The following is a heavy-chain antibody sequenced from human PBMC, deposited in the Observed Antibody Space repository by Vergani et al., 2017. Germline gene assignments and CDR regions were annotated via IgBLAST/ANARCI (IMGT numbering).Heavy chain of an antibody. CDR1: GFTFSSYA. J-gene: IGHJ4*02. D-gene: IGHD6-19*01. Sequence: QVQLVESGGGVVQPGRSLRLSCAASGFTFSSYAMHWVRQAPGKGLEWVAVISYDGSNKYYADSVKGRFTISRDNSKNTLYLQMNSLRAEDTAVYYCAKPPSSSGWYVDYWGQGTLVTIAS. CDR3: AKPPSSSGWYVDY. CDR2: ISYDGSNK. V-gene: IGHV3-30*18.